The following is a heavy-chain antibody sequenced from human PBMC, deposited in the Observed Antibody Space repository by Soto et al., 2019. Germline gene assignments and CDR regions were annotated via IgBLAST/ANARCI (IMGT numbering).Heavy chain of an antibody. Sequence: SETLSLTCTVSGGSISSGENFWNWIRQSPGKGLEWIGYIHHSGSTYYNPSLKSRLTISVDTSKNQISLKLNSVTAADTAVYYCARDTGTYPYYFDYWGQGTLVTSPQ. V-gene: IGHV4-30-4*01. CDR2: IHHSGST. CDR3: ARDTGTYPYYFDY. J-gene: IGHJ4*02. D-gene: IGHD1-26*01. CDR1: GGSISSGENF.